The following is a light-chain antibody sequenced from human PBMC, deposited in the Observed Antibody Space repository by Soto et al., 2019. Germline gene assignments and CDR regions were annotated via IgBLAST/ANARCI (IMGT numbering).Light chain of an antibody. Sequence: DIQMTQSPSSLSASVGDRVTITCRASQSISSYLNWYQQKPGKAPKLLIYAASSLQGGVPSRFSGSGSGTDFTLTISSLQPEDFATYYCQQRYSSPETFGQGTKVEI. CDR3: QQRYSSPET. CDR1: QSISSY. V-gene: IGKV1-39*01. CDR2: AAS. J-gene: IGKJ1*01.